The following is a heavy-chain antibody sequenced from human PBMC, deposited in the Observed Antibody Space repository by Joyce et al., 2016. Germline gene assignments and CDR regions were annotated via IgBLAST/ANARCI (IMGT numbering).Heavy chain of an antibody. CDR1: GYSFSDSY. CDR2: INPDTGDT. CDR3: ARGPMPPYAFDV. D-gene: IGHD2-2*01. Sequence: QVNLVQSGAEVKKPGASVKVSCKASGYSFSDSYFHWVGQAPGQGLQWMGRINPDTGDTIYAQKFQGRVTLTRDTFISTVYMEVSRLRSDDTAVYFCARGPMPPYAFDVWGQGTLVTVST. J-gene: IGHJ3*01. V-gene: IGHV1-2*06.